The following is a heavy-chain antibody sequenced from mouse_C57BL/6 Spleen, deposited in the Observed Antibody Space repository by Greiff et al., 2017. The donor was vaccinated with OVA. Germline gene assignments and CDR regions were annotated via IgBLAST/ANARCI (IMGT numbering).Heavy chain of an antibody. D-gene: IGHD2-2*01. CDR3: ARPGGYDYSDD. V-gene: IGHV1-69*01. CDR1: GYTFTSYW. CDR2: IDPSDSYT. Sequence: QVQLQQPGAELVMPGASVKLSCKASGYTFTSYWMHWVKQRPGQGLEWIGEIDPSDSYTNYNQKFKGKSTLTVDKSSSTAYMQLSSLTSEDSAVYYCARPGGYDYSDDWGQGTTLTVSS. J-gene: IGHJ2*01.